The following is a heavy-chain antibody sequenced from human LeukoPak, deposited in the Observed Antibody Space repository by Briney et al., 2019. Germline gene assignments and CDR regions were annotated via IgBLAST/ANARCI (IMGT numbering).Heavy chain of an antibody. D-gene: IGHD6-13*01. V-gene: IGHV3-30*02. CDR2: IRYDGSNK. J-gene: IGHJ4*02. CDR3: AKDISGSWSIDY. Sequence: GGSLRLSCAASGLTFTSYSIHWVRQAPGKGLEWVAFIRYDGSNKYCADSVKGRFTISRDNSKNTLYLQMNSLRAEDTAVYYCAKDISGSWSIDYWGQGTLVTVSS. CDR1: GLTFTSYS.